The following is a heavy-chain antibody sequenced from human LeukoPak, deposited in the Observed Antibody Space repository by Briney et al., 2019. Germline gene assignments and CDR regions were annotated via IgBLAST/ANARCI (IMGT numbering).Heavy chain of an antibody. CDR3: ARRRELRRSSWYFDL. J-gene: IGHJ2*01. V-gene: IGHV4-59*08. CDR1: GASISGYY. CDR2: IYNSGTT. Sequence: PSETLSLTCTVSGASISGYYWSWIRQPPGKGLEWIGYIYNSGTTNYNPSLKSRLTISADTSKNQFSLKLSSVTAADTALYYCARRRELRRSSWYFDLWGRGTLVTVSS. D-gene: IGHD2-2*01.